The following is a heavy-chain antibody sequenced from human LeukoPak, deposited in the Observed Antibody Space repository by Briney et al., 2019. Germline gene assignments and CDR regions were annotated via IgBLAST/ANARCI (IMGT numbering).Heavy chain of an antibody. J-gene: IGHJ5*02. CDR3: ARDAVAAALNGFDP. D-gene: IGHD6-13*01. CDR2: INPNSGGT. Sequence: ASVKVSCKASGYTFTDYYMHWVPQAPGQGLEWMGWINPNSGGTNYAQKFQGRVTMTRDTSISTAYMELSRLRSDDTAVYYCARDAVAAALNGFDPWGQGTLVTVSS. V-gene: IGHV1-2*02. CDR1: GYTFTDYY.